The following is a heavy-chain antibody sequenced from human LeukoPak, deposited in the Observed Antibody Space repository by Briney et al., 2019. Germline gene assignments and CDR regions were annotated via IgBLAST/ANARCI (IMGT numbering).Heavy chain of an antibody. V-gene: IGHV4-39*01. CDR3: ARLPKDIVVVPAAT. Sequence: SETLSLTCTVSGGSISSSSYYWGWIRQPPGKGLEWIGSIYYSGSTYYNPSLKSRVTISVDTSKNQFSLKLSSVTAADTAVYYCARLPKDIVVVPAATWGQGTLVTVSS. D-gene: IGHD2-2*01. J-gene: IGHJ5*02. CDR2: IYYSGST. CDR1: GGSISSSSYY.